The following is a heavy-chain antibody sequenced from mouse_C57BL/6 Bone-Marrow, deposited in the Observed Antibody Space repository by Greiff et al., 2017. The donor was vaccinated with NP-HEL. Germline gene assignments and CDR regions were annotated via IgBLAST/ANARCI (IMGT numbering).Heavy chain of an antibody. CDR2: IDPANGNT. CDR1: GFNIKNTY. V-gene: IGHV14-3*01. D-gene: IGHD4-1*01. Sequence: EVMLVESVAELVRPGASVKLSCTASGFNIKNTYMHWVKQRPEQGLEWIGRIDPANGNTKYDPKFQGKATITADTSSNTAYLQLSILTSEDTAIYYCASLNWDWYFDVWGTGTTVTVSS. CDR3: ASLNWDWYFDV. J-gene: IGHJ1*03.